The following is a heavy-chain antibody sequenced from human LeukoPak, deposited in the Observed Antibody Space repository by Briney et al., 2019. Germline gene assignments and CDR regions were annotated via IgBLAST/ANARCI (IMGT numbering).Heavy chain of an antibody. D-gene: IGHD5-24*01. CDR1: GFTFSSYA. CDR3: AKQGWLAKNQPGLGAFDI. J-gene: IGHJ3*02. Sequence: GGSLRLSCAASGFTFSSYAMSWVRQAPGKGLEWVSAISGSGGSTYYADSVKGRFTISRDNSKNTLYLQMNSLRAEDTAVYHCAKQGWLAKNQPGLGAFDIWGQGTMVTVSS. CDR2: ISGSGGST. V-gene: IGHV3-23*01.